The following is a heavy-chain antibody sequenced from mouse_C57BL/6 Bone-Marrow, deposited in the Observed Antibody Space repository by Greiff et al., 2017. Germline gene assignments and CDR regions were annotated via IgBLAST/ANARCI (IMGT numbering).Heavy chain of an antibody. D-gene: IGHD2-2*01. V-gene: IGHV3-6*01. Sequence: VQLKESGPGLVKPSQSLSLTCSVTGYSITSGYYWNWIRQFPGNKLEWMGYISYDGSNNYNPSLKNRISIPRDTSKNQFFLKLNSVTTEDTATYYCARGGLPYAMDYWGQGTSVTVSS. CDR2: ISYDGSN. CDR1: GYSITSGYY. CDR3: ARGGLPYAMDY. J-gene: IGHJ4*01.